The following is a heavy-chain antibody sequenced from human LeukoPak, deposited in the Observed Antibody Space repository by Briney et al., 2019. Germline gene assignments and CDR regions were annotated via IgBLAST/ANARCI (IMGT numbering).Heavy chain of an antibody. CDR3: ARDWGRRDDQLLPGY. J-gene: IGHJ4*02. V-gene: IGHV4-30-2*01. Sequence: PSETLSLTCAVSGGSISSGGYSWSWIRPPPGKGLEGIGYFYHSGSTYSNPSLKSRVTISVDRSKNQFSLKLSSVTAADTAVYYCARDWGRRDDQLLPGYWGQATLVTVYS. CDR1: GGSISSGGYS. D-gene: IGHD2-2*01. CDR2: FYHSGST.